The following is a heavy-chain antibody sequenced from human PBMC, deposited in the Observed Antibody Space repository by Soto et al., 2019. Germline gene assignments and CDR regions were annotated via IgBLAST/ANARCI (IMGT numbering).Heavy chain of an antibody. CDR3: AKFGGGYYAHLDS. Sequence: GGSLRLSCTTSGFTFGDYALNWVRQAPGKGLEWVSSISSSSRSIYYAGSLKGLFTISRDNAKNSLYLQMNSLGAEDTAVYYCAKFGGGYYAHLDSWGQGTLVTVSS. D-gene: IGHD3-3*01. CDR2: ISSSSRSI. V-gene: IGHV3-21*01. J-gene: IGHJ4*02. CDR1: GFTFGDYA.